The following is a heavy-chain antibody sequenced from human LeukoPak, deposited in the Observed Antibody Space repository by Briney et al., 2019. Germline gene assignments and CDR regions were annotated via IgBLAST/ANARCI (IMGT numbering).Heavy chain of an antibody. CDR3: ASQEVWFGELSVRSYYYGMDV. CDR2: IYYSGST. D-gene: IGHD3-10*01. CDR1: GGSISSGDSY. V-gene: IGHV4-30-4*08. J-gene: IGHJ6*02. Sequence: PSETLSLTCTVSGGSISSGDSYWSWIRQHPGKGLEWIGYIYYSGSTYYNPSLKSRVTISVDTSKNQFSLKLSSVTAADTAVYYCASQEVWFGELSVRSYYYGMDVWGQGTTVTVSS.